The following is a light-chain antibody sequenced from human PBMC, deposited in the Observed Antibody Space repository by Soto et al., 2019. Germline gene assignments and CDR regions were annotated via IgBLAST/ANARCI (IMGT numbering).Light chain of an antibody. CDR2: GAS. J-gene: IGKJ1*01. Sequence: EIVLTQSPGTLSLSPGERGTLSWRASQSVSSSYLAWYQQKPGQAPRPLIYGASSRATGIPDRFSGSGSGTDFTLTISRLEPEDFAVYYCQQYGSSPWTFGQGTKVETK. CDR3: QQYGSSPWT. CDR1: QSVSSSY. V-gene: IGKV3-20*01.